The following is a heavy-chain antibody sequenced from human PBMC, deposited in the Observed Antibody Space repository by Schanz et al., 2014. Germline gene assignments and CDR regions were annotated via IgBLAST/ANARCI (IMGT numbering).Heavy chain of an antibody. CDR2: INPDGSGK. V-gene: IGHV3-7*01. D-gene: IGHD3-16*01. CDR1: GFNFGDYY. CDR3: ARGTPFRCDY. Sequence: DVQLVESGGGLVQSGGSLRLSCAASGFNFGDYYMTWVRQAPGKGLESVAKINPDGSGKYYVVSVEGRFTISRDNAKKSLDLQMSSLRAEDTAVYYCARGTPFRCDYWGQGTLVTVSS. J-gene: IGHJ4*02.